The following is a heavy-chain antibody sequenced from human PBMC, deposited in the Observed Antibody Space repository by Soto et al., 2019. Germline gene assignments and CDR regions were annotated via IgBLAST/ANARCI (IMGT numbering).Heavy chain of an antibody. CDR1: GFTFSSYG. V-gene: IGHV3-33*01. Sequence: QVQLVESGGGVVQPGRSLRLSCAASGFTFSSYGMHWVRQAPGKGLEWVAVIWYDGSNKYYADSVKGRFTISRDNSKNTLYLQMNSLRAEDTAVYYCARDPYSSSWYRYYYYGMDVWGQGTTVTVSS. J-gene: IGHJ6*02. CDR3: ARDPYSSSWYRYYYYGMDV. CDR2: IWYDGSNK. D-gene: IGHD6-13*01.